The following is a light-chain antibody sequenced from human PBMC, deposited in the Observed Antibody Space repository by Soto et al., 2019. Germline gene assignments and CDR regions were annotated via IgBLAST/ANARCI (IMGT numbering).Light chain of an antibody. CDR2: EAS. Sequence: EIVLTQSPATLSLSPGDRVTLSCRASQSVSNYLSWYQQKPGQAPRLLIYEASKRATGIPARFSGSGSGTDFTLTISSLETEDFAVYYCQEYDNWPPEGTFGQGTKVEV. CDR3: QEYDNWPPEGT. V-gene: IGKV3-11*01. J-gene: IGKJ1*01. CDR1: QSVSNY.